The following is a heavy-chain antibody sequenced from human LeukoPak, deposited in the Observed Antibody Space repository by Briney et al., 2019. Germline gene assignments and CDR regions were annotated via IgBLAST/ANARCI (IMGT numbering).Heavy chain of an antibody. CDR1: GGSISSSSYY. J-gene: IGHJ4*02. V-gene: IGHV4-39*01. Sequence: SETLSLTCTVSGGSISSSSYYWGWIRQPPGKGLEWIGSIYYSGSTYYNPSLKSRVTISVDTSKNQFSLKLSSVTAADTAVYYCASNNRDYDILTGYRNYFDYWGQGTLVTVSS. CDR3: ASNNRDYDILTGYRNYFDY. D-gene: IGHD3-9*01. CDR2: IYYSGST.